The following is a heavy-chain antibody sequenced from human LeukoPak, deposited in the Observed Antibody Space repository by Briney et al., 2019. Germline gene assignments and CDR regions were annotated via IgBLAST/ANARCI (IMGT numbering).Heavy chain of an antibody. D-gene: IGHD2-2*01. J-gene: IGHJ5*02. CDR1: GGSISSGDYY. CDR3: ARLNHCSTTSCYWVDP. Sequence: TLSLTCNVSGGSISSGDYYWSWIRQPPGKGLEWIGYIFYSGSTYHNPSLKSRVTISVDTSKSQFSLMLRSVTAADTAVYYCARLNHCSTTSCYWVDPWGQGTLVTVSS. V-gene: IGHV4-30-4*08. CDR2: IFYSGST.